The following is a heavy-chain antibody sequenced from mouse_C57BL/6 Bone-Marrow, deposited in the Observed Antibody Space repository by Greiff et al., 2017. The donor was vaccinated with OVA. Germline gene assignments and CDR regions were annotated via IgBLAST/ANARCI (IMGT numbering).Heavy chain of an antibody. J-gene: IGHJ2*01. V-gene: IGHV1-72*01. D-gene: IGHD3-3*01. CDR2: IDPNSGGT. Sequence: QVQLQQPGAELVKPGASVKLSCKASGYTFTSYWMHWVKQRPGRGLEWIGRIDPNSGGTKYNEKFKSKATLTVDKHASTAYMQLSSLTSEDSAVYYCARSRGFPYYFDYRGQGTTLTVSS. CDR1: GYTFTSYW. CDR3: ARSRGFPYYFDY.